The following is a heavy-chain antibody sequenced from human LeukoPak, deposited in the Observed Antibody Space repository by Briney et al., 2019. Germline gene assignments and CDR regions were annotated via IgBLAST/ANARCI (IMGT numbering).Heavy chain of an antibody. CDR2: INPNSGGT. D-gene: IGHD1-1*01. CDR3: ARGKGGTTYGWFDP. V-gene: IGHV1-2*02. J-gene: IGHJ5*02. Sequence: ASVKVSCKASGYTFTGYYVHWVRQAPGQGLEWMGWINPNSGGTNYAQKFQGRVTMTRDTSISTAYMELSRLRSDDTAVYYCARGKGGTTYGWFDPWGQGTLVTVSS. CDR1: GYTFTGYY.